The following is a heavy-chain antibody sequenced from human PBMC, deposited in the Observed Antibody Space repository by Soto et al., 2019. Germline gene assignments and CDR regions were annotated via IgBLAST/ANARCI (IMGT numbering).Heavy chain of an antibody. V-gene: IGHV4-39*01. J-gene: IGHJ4*02. D-gene: IGHD6-13*01. CDR2: IYYSGST. CDR3: APLPLYSSSWYLLDY. Sequence: PSETLSLTCTVSGGSISSSSYYWGWIRQPPGKGLEGIGSIYYSGSTYYNPSLKSRVTISVDTSKNQFSLKLSSVTAADTAVYYCAPLPLYSSSWYLLDYWGQGTLVTVSS. CDR1: GGSISSSSYY.